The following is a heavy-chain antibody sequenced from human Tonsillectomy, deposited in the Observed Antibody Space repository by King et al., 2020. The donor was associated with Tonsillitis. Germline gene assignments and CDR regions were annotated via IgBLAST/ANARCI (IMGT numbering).Heavy chain of an antibody. CDR3: ASTDGDFPYYFDY. V-gene: IGHV3-21*01. Sequence: VQLVESGGGLVKPGGSLRLSCAASGFTFSSCSMNWVRQAPGKGLEWVSFINSSSSYIYFADSVKGRFTISRDNAMNSLYLQMNSLRAEDTAVYYCASTDGDFPYYFDYWGQGTLVTVSS. CDR1: GFTFSSCS. CDR2: INSSSSYI. D-gene: IGHD4-17*01. J-gene: IGHJ4*02.